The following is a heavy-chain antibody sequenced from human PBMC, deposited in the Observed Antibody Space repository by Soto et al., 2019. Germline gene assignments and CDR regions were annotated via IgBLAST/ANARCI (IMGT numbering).Heavy chain of an antibody. CDR1: GGSISSYY. CDR2: MYNTGST. Sequence: SETLSLTCTVSGGSISSYYWSWIRQPPGKGLEWIGYMYNTGSTVYNPSLKSRVTISVDTSKNQFSLKLNAVTAADTAVYYCARDLWGYCGTDCYPLDVWGQGTKVTVSS. V-gene: IGHV4-59*01. D-gene: IGHD2-21*02. J-gene: IGHJ6*02. CDR3: ARDLWGYCGTDCYPLDV.